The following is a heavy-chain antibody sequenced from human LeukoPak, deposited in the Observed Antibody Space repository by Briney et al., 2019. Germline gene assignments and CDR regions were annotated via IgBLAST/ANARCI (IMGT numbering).Heavy chain of an antibody. CDR2: IRSKANSYAT. D-gene: IGHD3-22*01. CDR3: TCLLGGIVVT. CDR1: GFTFSSYE. J-gene: IGHJ5*02. Sequence: PGGSLRLSCAASGFTFSSYEMNWVRQASGKGLEWVGRIRSKANSYATAYAASVKGKFTISRDDSKNTAYLQMNSLKTEDTAVYYCTCLLGGIVVTWGQGTLVTVSS. V-gene: IGHV3-73*01.